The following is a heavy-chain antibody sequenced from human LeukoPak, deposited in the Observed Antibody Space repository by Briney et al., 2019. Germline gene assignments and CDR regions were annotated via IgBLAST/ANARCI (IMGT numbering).Heavy chain of an antibody. V-gene: IGHV3-48*02. CDR1: GLTFSSYS. D-gene: IGHD6-19*01. J-gene: IGHJ5*02. CDR3: ARTVIAVAANWFDP. CDR2: IGSSSSII. Sequence: PGGSLRLSCAASGLTFSSYSMNWVRQAPGKGLEWVSYIGSSSSIISYADSVKGRFTISRDNAKNSLYLQMNSLRDEDTAVYYCARTVIAVAANWFDPWGQGTLVTVSS.